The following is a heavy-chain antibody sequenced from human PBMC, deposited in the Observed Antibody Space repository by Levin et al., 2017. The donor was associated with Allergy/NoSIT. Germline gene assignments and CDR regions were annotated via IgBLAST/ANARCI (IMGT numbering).Heavy chain of an antibody. CDR2: VRSKDYGGAP. CDR1: GFTFGDYG. Sequence: GGSLRLSCSASGFTFGDYGLSWFRQAPGKGLEWVSFVRSKDYGGAPEYAASVNGRFTISRDDSKRIGYLEMNSLTTEDTAVYYCARFKGWASTQFDYWGQGTLVTVSS. J-gene: IGHJ4*02. CDR3: ARFKGWASTQFDY. V-gene: IGHV3-49*03. D-gene: IGHD6-19*01.